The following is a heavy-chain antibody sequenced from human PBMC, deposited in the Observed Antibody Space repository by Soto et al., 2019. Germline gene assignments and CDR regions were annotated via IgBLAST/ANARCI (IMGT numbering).Heavy chain of an antibody. V-gene: IGHV1-3*01. CDR3: ASTSPAFSSGSSDPAAFDI. CDR2: VNAGNGNT. D-gene: IGHD3-3*01. J-gene: IGHJ3*02. Sequence: VKESFVPRVYTFTIYSMHLVRQAPGQRLEWMGWVNAGNGNTKSSQKFQARVTITRDTSAGRAYMALSRLRSEDTAGGYGASTSPAFSSGSSDPAAFDISGQGPMFTVSS. CDR1: VYTFTIYS.